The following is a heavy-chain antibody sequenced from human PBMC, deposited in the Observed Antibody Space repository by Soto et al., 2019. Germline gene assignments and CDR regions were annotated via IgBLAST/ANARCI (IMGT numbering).Heavy chain of an antibody. CDR1: GGTFSSYA. J-gene: IGHJ5*02. V-gene: IGHV1-69*01. CDR3: ARGPVVVVAAKGRYWFDP. Sequence: QVQLVQSGAEVKKPGSSVKVSCKASGGTFSSYAISWVRQAPGQGLEWMGGIIPIFGTANYAQKFQGRVTITADESTSTAYMELSSLRSEETGVYYCARGPVVVVAAKGRYWFDPWGQGTMVTVSS. D-gene: IGHD2-15*01. CDR2: IIPIFGTA.